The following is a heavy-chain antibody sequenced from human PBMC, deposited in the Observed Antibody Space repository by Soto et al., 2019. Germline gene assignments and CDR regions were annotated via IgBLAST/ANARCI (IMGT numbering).Heavy chain of an antibody. J-gene: IGHJ4*02. Sequence: SETLSLTCPVSGGSVTSDEDYWTWIRQSPGKGLEWIGYISNSGSTGYNPSLKTRLSMSVDRSKNQFTLRLTSVTAADTAVYFCATESGSTYGYFDHWGQGTQVTVSS. D-gene: IGHD5-18*01. CDR2: ISNSGST. V-gene: IGHV4-30-4*01. CDR3: ATESGSTYGYFDH. CDR1: GGSVTSDEDY.